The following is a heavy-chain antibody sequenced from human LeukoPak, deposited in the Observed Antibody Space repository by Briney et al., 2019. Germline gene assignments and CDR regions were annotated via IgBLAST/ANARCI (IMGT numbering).Heavy chain of an antibody. CDR2: TSAYNGNT. D-gene: IGHD2-2*02. Sequence: ASPKVSCKASGYTFTMYGVSWVRQAPRQGGERMGRTSAYNGNTNYAQKLRGRVTMTTDTSTSTAYMELRSLRSDGTAMYSSTRTKQDIVVVPAALRGNWFDPWGQGTLVTVSS. CDR3: TRTKQDIVVVPAALRGNWFDP. V-gene: IGHV1-18*01. CDR1: GYTFTMYG. J-gene: IGHJ5*02.